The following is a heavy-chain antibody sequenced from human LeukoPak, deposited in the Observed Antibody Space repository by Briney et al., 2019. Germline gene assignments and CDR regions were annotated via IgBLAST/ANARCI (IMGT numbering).Heavy chain of an antibody. D-gene: IGHD3-3*01. V-gene: IGHV4-34*01. CDR3: ARDGRFLEWLLPTTDYGMDV. CDR2: INHSGST. J-gene: IGHJ6*02. Sequence: PSETLSLTCAVYGGSFSGYYWSWIRQPPGKGLEWIGEINHSGSTNYNPSLKSRVTISVDTSKNQFSLKLSSVTAADTAVYYCARDGRFLEWLLPTTDYGMDVWGQGTTVTVSS. CDR1: GGSFSGYY.